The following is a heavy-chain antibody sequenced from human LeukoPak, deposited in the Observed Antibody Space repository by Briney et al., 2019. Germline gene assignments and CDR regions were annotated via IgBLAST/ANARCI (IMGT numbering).Heavy chain of an antibody. J-gene: IGHJ5*02. D-gene: IGHD2-2*01. CDR2: IYHSGST. Sequence: PSETLSLTCTVSGGSISSGGYYWSWIRQPPGKGLEWFGYIYHSGSTYYNPSLKSRVTISVDRSKNQFSLKLSSVTAADTAVYYCARREGGRGPANWFDPWGQGTLVTVSS. CDR1: GGSISSGGYY. CDR3: ARREGGRGPANWFDP. V-gene: IGHV4-30-2*01.